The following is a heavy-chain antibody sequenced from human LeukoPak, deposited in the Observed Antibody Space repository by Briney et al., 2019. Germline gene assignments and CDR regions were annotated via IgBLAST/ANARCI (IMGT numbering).Heavy chain of an antibody. CDR3: ARGSVYGNWFDP. CDR2: IYTSGST. V-gene: IGHV4-61*02. D-gene: IGHD2/OR15-2a*01. J-gene: IGHJ5*02. CDR1: GGSISSGSYY. Sequence: ASETLSLTCTVSGGSISSGSYYWSWNRQPAGKGLEWIGRIYTSGSTNYNPSLKSRVTISVDTSKNQFSLKLSSVTAADTAVYYCARGSVYGNWFDPWGQGTLVTVSS.